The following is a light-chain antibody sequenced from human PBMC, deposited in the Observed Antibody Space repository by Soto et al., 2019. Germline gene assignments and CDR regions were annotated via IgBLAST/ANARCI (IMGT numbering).Light chain of an antibody. CDR2: EVS. CDR1: SSDVGGYNY. Sequence: QSALTQPPSASGSPGQSVTLSCTGTSSDVGGYNYVSWYQQHPGKAPKLLIYEVSKRPSGVPDRFSGSKSGNTASLTVSGLLPEDEADYYCTSYAGSTPYVFGTGTKLTVL. CDR3: TSYAGSTPYV. V-gene: IGLV2-8*01. J-gene: IGLJ1*01.